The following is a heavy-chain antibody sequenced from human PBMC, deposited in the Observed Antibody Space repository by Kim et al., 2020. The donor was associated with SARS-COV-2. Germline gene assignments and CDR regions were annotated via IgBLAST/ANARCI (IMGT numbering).Heavy chain of an antibody. D-gene: IGHD1-26*01. CDR3: AKGGSTPYDY. Sequence: NKYYADSVKGRFTISRDNSKNTVYLQMNSLTEEDTAVYYCAKGGSTPYDYWGQGTLVTVSS. V-gene: IGHV3-30*02. CDR2: NK. J-gene: IGHJ4*02.